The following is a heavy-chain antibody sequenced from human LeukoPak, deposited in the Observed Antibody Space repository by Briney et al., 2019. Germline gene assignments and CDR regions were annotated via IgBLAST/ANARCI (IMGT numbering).Heavy chain of an antibody. CDR2: ISYDGSNK. V-gene: IGHV3-30-3*01. CDR3: ARAGWQS. Sequence: GGSLRLSYAASGFTFSSYAMHWVRQAPGKGLEWVAVISYDGSNKYYADSVKGRFTISRDNSKNTLYLQMNSLRAEDTAVYYCARAGWQSWGQGTLVTVSS. J-gene: IGHJ4*02. CDR1: GFTFSSYA. D-gene: IGHD6-19*01.